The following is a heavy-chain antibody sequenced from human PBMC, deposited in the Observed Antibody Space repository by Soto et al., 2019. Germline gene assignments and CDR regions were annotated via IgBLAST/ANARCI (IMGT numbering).Heavy chain of an antibody. CDR3: AKKVTIYAVDPADY. CDR1: GFTFSDFG. J-gene: IGHJ4*02. V-gene: IGHV3-23*01. CDR2: ISGSGDAT. Sequence: GGSLRLSCAASGFTFSDFGMSWVRQAPGKGLEWVSVISGSGDATYYAASVKGRFTLSRDNSKNTLYLQMNSLTVADTAVYYCAKKVTIYAVDPADYWGQGTQVTVSS. D-gene: IGHD3-3*01.